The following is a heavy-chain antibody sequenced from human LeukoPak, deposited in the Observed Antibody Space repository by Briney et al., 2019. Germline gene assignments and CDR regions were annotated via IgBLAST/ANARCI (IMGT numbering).Heavy chain of an antibody. D-gene: IGHD2-2*01. CDR3: AKDPGVVPAHYFDY. CDR1: GFTFSSYA. CDR2: TGSTGVST. Sequence: GGSLRLSCAAPGFTFSSYAMNWVRQAPGKGLEWVSGTGSTGVSTFYADSVKGRFTVSRDNSKNTLSLQVNSLRAEDTAVYYCAKDPGVVPAHYFDYWGQGTLVTVSS. J-gene: IGHJ4*02. V-gene: IGHV3-23*01.